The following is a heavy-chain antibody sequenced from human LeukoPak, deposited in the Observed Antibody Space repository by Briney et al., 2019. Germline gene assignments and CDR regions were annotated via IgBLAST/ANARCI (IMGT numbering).Heavy chain of an antibody. Sequence: SVKVACKSSGGTFGSYAMSWVRQTPGQGLEWMGGIIPISGTANYAQKFQGRVTITADESTSTAYMELSSLRSEDTAVYYCARGTALTQGHRYYYYGMDVWGQGTTVTVSS. V-gene: IGHV1-69*13. CDR3: ARGTALTQGHRYYYYGMDV. CDR2: IIPISGTA. J-gene: IGHJ6*02. CDR1: GGTFGSYA. D-gene: IGHD1-14*01.